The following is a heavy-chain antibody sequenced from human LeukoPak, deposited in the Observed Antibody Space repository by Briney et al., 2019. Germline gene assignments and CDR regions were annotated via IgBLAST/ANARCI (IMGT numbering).Heavy chain of an antibody. Sequence: PGGSLRLSCAASGFTFDDHGMSWVRQAPGKGLEWVSGIKWDGGRTGYADSEKGRFTISRDNAKNSVYLQMNSLRAEDTALYYCARGSGSCWYFYFDYWGQGTLVTVSS. CDR2: IKWDGGRT. V-gene: IGHV3-20*04. CDR1: GFTFDDHG. J-gene: IGHJ4*02. D-gene: IGHD6-13*01. CDR3: ARGSGSCWYFYFDY.